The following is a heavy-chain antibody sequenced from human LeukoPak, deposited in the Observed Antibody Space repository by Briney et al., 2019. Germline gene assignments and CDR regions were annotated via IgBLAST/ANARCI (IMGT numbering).Heavy chain of an antibody. J-gene: IGHJ4*02. D-gene: IGHD3-10*01. CDR3: ARTPPLWFGES. CDR2: IYTSGST. CDR1: GGSISYY. V-gene: IGHV4-4*07. Sequence: SETLSLTCTVSGGSISYYWSWIRRPAGKGLEWIGRIYTSGSTNYNPSLKSRVTISVDTSKNQFSLKLSSVTAADTAVYYCARTPPLWFGESWGQGTLVTVPS.